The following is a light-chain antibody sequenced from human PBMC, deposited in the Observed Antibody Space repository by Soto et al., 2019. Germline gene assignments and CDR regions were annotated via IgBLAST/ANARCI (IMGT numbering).Light chain of an antibody. CDR1: QSISSSY. CDR2: GAS. J-gene: IGKJ1*01. Sequence: PGDRAALSCRASQSISSSYLSWYQQKPGQSPRLLIYGASTRATDIPDRFTGRGSGTDFTLTISRLEPEDFAVYYCQQYGISPRTFGHGTKVDIK. CDR3: QQYGISPRT. V-gene: IGKV3-20*01.